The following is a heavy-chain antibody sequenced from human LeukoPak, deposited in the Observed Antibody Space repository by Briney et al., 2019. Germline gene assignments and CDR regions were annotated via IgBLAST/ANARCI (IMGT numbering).Heavy chain of an antibody. CDR1: GITFSRFW. J-gene: IGHJ4*02. V-gene: IGHV3-7*03. Sequence: GGSLRLSCAASGITFSRFWMSWVRQAPGKGLQWVANIKQDGSEKHYVDSVKGRFTISRDNAENSLYLQMNSLRAADTAVYYCARLYYDSSGYHEKSFDYWGQGTLVTVSS. D-gene: IGHD3-22*01. CDR2: IKQDGSEK. CDR3: ARLYYDSSGYHEKSFDY.